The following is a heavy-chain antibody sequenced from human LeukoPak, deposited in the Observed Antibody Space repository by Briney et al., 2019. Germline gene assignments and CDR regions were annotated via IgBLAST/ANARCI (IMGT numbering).Heavy chain of an antibody. J-gene: IGHJ3*02. CDR2: MYPSGNT. CDR3: AREGISAMAGAFDI. Sequence: SETLSLTCTVSGGSISNYYWSWIRQAAGKGLEWIGRMYPSGNTYYNPSLKSRVTMSTDTPKNHFSLNLTSVTASDTAVYYCAREGISAMAGAFDIWGLGTVVTVSS. CDR1: GGSISNYY. V-gene: IGHV4-4*07. D-gene: IGHD2-15*01.